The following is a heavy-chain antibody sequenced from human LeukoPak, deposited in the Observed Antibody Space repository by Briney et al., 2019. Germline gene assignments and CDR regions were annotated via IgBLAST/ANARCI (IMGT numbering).Heavy chain of an antibody. CDR1: GGSISSNNYY. V-gene: IGHV4-39*07. J-gene: IGHJ6*03. D-gene: IGHD3-10*01. CDR3: ARGGYGSGWDYMDV. CDR2: INHSGNT. Sequence: SETLSLTCTVSGGSISSNNYYWNWIRQPPGKGLEWIGGINHSGNTNYNPSLKSRVTISVDTSKNQFSLKLSSVTAADTAVYYCARGGYGSGWDYMDVWGKGTTVTVSS.